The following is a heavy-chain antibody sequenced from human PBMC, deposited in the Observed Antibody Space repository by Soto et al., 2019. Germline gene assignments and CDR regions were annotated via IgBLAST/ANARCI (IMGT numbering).Heavy chain of an antibody. J-gene: IGHJ4*02. Sequence: QVHLVQSGAEVKKPGASVRVSCKASGYTFSNYGISWVRQAPGQGLEWMGWISAYSGKTNYAQSLQGSVTMTTDTSTNTAYMELRSLTSDDTAVYYCARTGELRLDSWGQGTLVTVSS. V-gene: IGHV1-18*01. CDR2: ISAYSGKT. CDR1: GYTFSNYG. CDR3: ARTGELRLDS. D-gene: IGHD1-7*01.